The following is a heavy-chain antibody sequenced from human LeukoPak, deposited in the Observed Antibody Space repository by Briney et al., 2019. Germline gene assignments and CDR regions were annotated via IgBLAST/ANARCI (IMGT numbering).Heavy chain of an antibody. Sequence: PGGSLRLSCAASGFTFSSYWMSWVRQAPGKGLEWVANIKQDGSEKYYVDSVKGRFTISRDNAKNSLYLQMNSLRAEDTAVYYCARYCGSYEVNYYYYYGMDVWGQGTTVTVSS. CDR1: GFTFSSYW. CDR2: IKQDGSEK. J-gene: IGHJ6*02. V-gene: IGHV3-7*03. CDR3: ARYCGSYEVNYYYYYGMDV. D-gene: IGHD1-26*01.